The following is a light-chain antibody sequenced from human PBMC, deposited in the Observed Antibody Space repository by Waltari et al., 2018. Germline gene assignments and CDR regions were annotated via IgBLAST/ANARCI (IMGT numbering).Light chain of an antibody. Sequence: DIVMTQSPDSLAVSLGERAAINCKSSQGVLNSANTENYLTWYQKKPGQPPKLVIYWASTRESGVPDRFSGRGSGTDFTLTISSLQAEDVAVYYCQQYYSPPLTFGGGTKVEIK. CDR3: QQYYSPPLT. CDR2: WAS. CDR1: QGVLNSANTENY. J-gene: IGKJ4*01. V-gene: IGKV4-1*01.